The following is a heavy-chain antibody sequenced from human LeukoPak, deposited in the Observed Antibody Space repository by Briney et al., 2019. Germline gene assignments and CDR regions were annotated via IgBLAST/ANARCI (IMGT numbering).Heavy chain of an antibody. Sequence: SETLSLTCTVSGGSISSSSYYWGWIRQPPGKGLEWIGSIYYSGSTYYNPSLKSRVTISVDTSKNQFSLKLSSVTAADTAVYYCARGGREYGDYIIVSAFDIWGQGTMVTVSS. CDR3: ARGGREYGDYIIVSAFDI. D-gene: IGHD4-17*01. J-gene: IGHJ3*02. V-gene: IGHV4-39*07. CDR1: GGSISSSSYY. CDR2: IYYSGST.